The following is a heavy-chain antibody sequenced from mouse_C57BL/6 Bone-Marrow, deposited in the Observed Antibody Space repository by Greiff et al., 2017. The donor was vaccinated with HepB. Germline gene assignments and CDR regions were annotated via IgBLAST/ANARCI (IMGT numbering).Heavy chain of an antibody. CDR1: GYTFTNYW. CDR2: IYPGGGYT. Sequence: QVQLQQSGAELVRPGTSVKMSCKASGYTFTNYWIGWAKQRPGHGLEWIGDIYPGGGYTNYNEKFKGKATLTADKSSSPAYMQFSSLTSEDSAIYYCARTLYYGSSCSYWYFDVWGTGTTVTVSS. D-gene: IGHD1-1*01. V-gene: IGHV1-63*01. CDR3: ARTLYYGSSCSYWYFDV. J-gene: IGHJ1*03.